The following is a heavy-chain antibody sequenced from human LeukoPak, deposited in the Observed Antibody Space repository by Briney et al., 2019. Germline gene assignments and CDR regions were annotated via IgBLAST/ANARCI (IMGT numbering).Heavy chain of an antibody. J-gene: IGHJ6*02. CDR2: INHSGST. CDR1: GGSFSGYY. D-gene: IGHD2-2*01. Sequence: PSETLSLTCAVYGGSFSGYYWSWIRQPPGKGLEWIGEINHSGSTNYNPSLKSRVTMSVDTSKNQFSLKLSSVTAADTAVYYCARDDIVVVPAAILYYGMDVWGQGTTVTVSS. V-gene: IGHV4-34*01. CDR3: ARDDIVVVPAAILYYGMDV.